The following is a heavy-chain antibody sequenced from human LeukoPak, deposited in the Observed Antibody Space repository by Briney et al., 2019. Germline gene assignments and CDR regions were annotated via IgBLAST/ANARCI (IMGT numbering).Heavy chain of an antibody. V-gene: IGHV3-53*01. CDR2: IYSWGST. J-gene: IGHJ6*03. CDR1: GFTVSSNY. CDR3: ASGSGSYRTPYYYMDV. Sequence: LGGSQRLSCAASGFTVSSNYMSWVRQAPGKGLEWVSVIYSWGSTYYADSVKGRFTISRDNSKNTLYRQMNSLRAEDTAVYYCASGSGSYRTPYYYMDVWGTGTTVSVS. D-gene: IGHD3-10*01.